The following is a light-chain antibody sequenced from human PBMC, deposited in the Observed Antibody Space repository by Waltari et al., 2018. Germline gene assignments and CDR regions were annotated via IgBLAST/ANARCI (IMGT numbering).Light chain of an antibody. CDR2: GDN. J-gene: IGLJ3*02. V-gene: IGLV1-44*01. CDR3: AGWDDSLNGPV. CDR1: LTNLASNT. Sequence: QSVLTQPPSASGTPGQRVTISSSGSLTNLASNTVNRYRHLPGTAPQLLIHGDNQRPSGVPDRFSGSKSGTSASLAISGLQSADEADYYCAGWDDSLNGPVFGGGTKLTVL.